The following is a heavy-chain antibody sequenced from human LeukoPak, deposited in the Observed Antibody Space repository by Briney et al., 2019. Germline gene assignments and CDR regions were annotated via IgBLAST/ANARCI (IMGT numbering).Heavy chain of an antibody. J-gene: IGHJ4*02. Sequence: PGRSLRLSCGASGFTFSSYGMHWVRQAPGKGLEWVAAIWYDGSNTYYADSMKGRFTISRDNSTNTLYLQMNSLRAEDTAVYYCARDSSAHFDYWGQGTLVTVSS. CDR1: GFTFSSYG. CDR3: ARDSSAHFDY. CDR2: IWYDGSNT. V-gene: IGHV3-33*01. D-gene: IGHD3-22*01.